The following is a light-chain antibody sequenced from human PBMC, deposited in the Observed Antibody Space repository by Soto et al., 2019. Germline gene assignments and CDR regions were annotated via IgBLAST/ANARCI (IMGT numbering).Light chain of an antibody. J-gene: IGKJ5*01. CDR1: QSFRGL. CDR2: DAY. V-gene: IGKV3-11*01. CDR3: QQCHILPIT. Sequence: EIVVKKSPGTLSLNNGERATLSCGASQSFRGLLAWYQQKPGQAPRLLIYDAYNRATGIPPRFSGSGSGTDFTLTISSLEPEDSAVYYCQQCHILPITFGQGTRLDIK.